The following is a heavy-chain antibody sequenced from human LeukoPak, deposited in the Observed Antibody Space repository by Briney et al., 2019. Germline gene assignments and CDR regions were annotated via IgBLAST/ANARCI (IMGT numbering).Heavy chain of an antibody. V-gene: IGHV4-59*08. D-gene: IGHD3-10*01. CDR2: IYYSGST. J-gene: IGHJ5*02. CDR3: ARSNVDYYGSGSYPNWFDP. CDR1: GGSISSYY. Sequence: KSSGTLSLTCTVSGGSISSYYWSWIRQPPGKGLEWIGYIYYSGSTNYNPSLKSRVTISVDTSKNQFSLKLSSVTAADTAVYYCARSNVDYYGSGSYPNWFDPWGQGTLVTVSS.